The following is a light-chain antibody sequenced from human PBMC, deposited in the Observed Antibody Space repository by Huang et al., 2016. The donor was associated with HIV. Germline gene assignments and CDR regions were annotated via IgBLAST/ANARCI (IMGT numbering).Light chain of an antibody. CDR2: GAS. V-gene: IGKV3-15*01. J-gene: IGKJ1*01. CDR1: RSVSSN. CDR3: QQYNNWPPWT. Sequence: EIVMTQSPATLSVSPGERATLSCRTSRSVSSNLAWYQQKPGQAPRLLIYGASSRATGVPASFSGGGSGTEFTLTISSLQSEDFAVYYCQQYNNWPPWTFGQGTKVEIK.